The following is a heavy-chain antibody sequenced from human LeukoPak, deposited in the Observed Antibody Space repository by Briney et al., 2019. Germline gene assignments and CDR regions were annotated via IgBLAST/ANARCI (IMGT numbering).Heavy chain of an antibody. CDR1: GYTFTDYY. CDR3: ASAVAGAIDY. Sequence: ATVKISCKTSGYTFTDYYIHWVQQAPGKGLEWMGRVDPEDGKTSFAGKLQGRVTINADTSADTAYMELRNLTSEDTAIYYCASAVAGAIDYWGQGTLVTVSS. CDR2: VDPEDGKT. V-gene: IGHV1-69-2*01. J-gene: IGHJ4*02. D-gene: IGHD6-19*01.